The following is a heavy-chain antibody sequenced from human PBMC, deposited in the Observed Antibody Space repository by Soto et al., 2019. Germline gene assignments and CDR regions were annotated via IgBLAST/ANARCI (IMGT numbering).Heavy chain of an antibody. V-gene: IGHV3-11*01. Sequence: GGSLRLSCAASGFTFSDYYMSWIRQAPGKGLEWVSYISSSGSTIYYADSVKGRFTISRDNAKNSLYLQMNSLRAEDTAVYYCAGDSRDFWSASRGNYWGQGTLVTVSS. CDR3: AGDSRDFWSASRGNY. CDR1: GFTFSDYY. D-gene: IGHD3-3*01. J-gene: IGHJ4*02. CDR2: ISSSGSTI.